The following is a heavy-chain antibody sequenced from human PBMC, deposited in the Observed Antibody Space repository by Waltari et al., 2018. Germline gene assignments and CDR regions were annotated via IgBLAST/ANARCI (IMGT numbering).Heavy chain of an antibody. D-gene: IGHD6-13*01. J-gene: IGHJ4*02. CDR2: ISGSGGST. CDR1: GFTFSSYA. V-gene: IGHV3-23*01. Sequence: EVQLLESGGGLVQPGGSLRLSCAASGFTFSSYAMRWVRQAPGKGLEWVSAISGSGGSTYYADSVKGRFTISRDNSKNTLYLQMNSLRAEDTAVYYCAKVASGSSSWYPYYWGQGTLVTVSP. CDR3: AKVASGSSSWYPYY.